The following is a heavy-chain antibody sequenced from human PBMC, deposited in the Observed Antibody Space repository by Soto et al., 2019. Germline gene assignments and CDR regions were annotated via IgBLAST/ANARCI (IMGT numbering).Heavy chain of an antibody. Sequence: EVQLLESGGGLVQPGGSLRLSCAASGFIFNGYSMTWVRQALGKGLEWVSAISGSGASTYYADSVKGRFTISRDNSKNTLYLQMNSLRADDTAVYYCAKPLIPPIVGSSVGFDYWGQGTLVTVSS. CDR3: AKPLIPPIVGSSVGFDY. J-gene: IGHJ4*02. CDR1: GFIFNGYS. V-gene: IGHV3-23*01. CDR2: ISGSGAST. D-gene: IGHD1-26*01.